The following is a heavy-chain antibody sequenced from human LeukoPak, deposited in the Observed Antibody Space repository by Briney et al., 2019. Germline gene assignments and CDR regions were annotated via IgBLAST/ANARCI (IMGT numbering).Heavy chain of an antibody. J-gene: IGHJ4*02. CDR1: GGSFSGYY. CDR3: GSSGYYYGFDY. CDR2: INHSGST. Sequence: SETLSLICAVYGGSFSGYYWSWIRQPPGKGLEWIGEINHSGSTNYNPSLKSRVTISVDTSKNQFSLKLSSVTAADTAVYYCGSSGYYYGFDYWGQGTLVTVSS. D-gene: IGHD3-22*01. V-gene: IGHV4-34*01.